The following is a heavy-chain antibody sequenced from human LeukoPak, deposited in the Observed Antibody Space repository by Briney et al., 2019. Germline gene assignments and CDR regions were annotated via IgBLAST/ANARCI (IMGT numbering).Heavy chain of an antibody. CDR3: AADYRDAFDI. V-gene: IGHV4-59*01. D-gene: IGHD4-11*01. CDR2: INHSGNT. Sequence: PSETLSLTCTVSNGSISSFYWNWIRQPPGKGLEWIGYINHSGNTQYNPSLKSRVSISADTSKNQISLKLSSVTAADTAAYYCAADYRDAFDIWGQGTMVIVSP. CDR1: NGSISSFY. J-gene: IGHJ3*02.